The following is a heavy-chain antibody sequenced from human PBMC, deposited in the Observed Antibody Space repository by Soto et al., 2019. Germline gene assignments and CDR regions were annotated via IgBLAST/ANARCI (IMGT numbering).Heavy chain of an antibody. CDR3: ARVERGTATTVVDAFDI. V-gene: IGHV4-34*01. D-gene: IGHD1-1*01. CDR1: GGSVSSGSYY. CDR2: MSHSGGT. Sequence: QVQLQQWGAGLLKPSETLSLTCAVYGGSVSSGSYYWSWIRRPPGKGLEWIGEMSHSGGTHFNPSLKRRVTISVDTSKNQFSLKMSFVTAADTALYYCARVERGTATTVVDAFDIWGPGTMVTVSS. J-gene: IGHJ3*02.